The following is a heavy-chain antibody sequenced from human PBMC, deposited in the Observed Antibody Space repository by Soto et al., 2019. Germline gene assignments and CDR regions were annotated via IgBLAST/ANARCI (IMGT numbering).Heavy chain of an antibody. D-gene: IGHD6-13*01. Sequence: GASVKGSCKTAGGTLSRYPVSWGPQAHGQGLDWMGIINPSGGSTSYAQKFQGRVTMTRDTSTSTVYMELSSLRSEDTAVYYCARDRAAAGTGMDVWVQGTTVTVSS. CDR2: INPSGGST. CDR1: GGTLSRYP. J-gene: IGHJ6*02. CDR3: ARDRAAAGTGMDV. V-gene: IGHV1-46*01.